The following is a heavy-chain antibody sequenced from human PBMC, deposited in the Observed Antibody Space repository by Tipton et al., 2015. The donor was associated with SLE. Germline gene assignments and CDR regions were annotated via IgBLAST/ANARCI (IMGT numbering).Heavy chain of an antibody. CDR3: ARDLPPGGV. D-gene: IGHD3-16*01. CDR1: GASLRGYY. V-gene: IGHV4-59*01. J-gene: IGHJ6*04. Sequence: TLSLTCTVSGASLRGYYWSWIRQPPGKGLEWIGYVYYSGSTKYNPSLKSRLTISVDRSKSQFSLKLSSVTAADTAVYYCARDLPPGGVWGKGTTVTVAS. CDR2: VYYSGST.